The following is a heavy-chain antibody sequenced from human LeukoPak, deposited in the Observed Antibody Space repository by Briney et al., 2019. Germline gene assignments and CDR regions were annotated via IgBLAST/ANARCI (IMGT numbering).Heavy chain of an antibody. D-gene: IGHD3-22*01. Sequence: SGGSLRLSCAASGFTFSSYAMSWVRQAPGKGLEWVSAISGSGGSTYYADSVKGRFTISRDNSKNTLYLQMNSLRAEDTAGYYCAKVEWDYYDSSGYYLDYWGQGTLVTVSS. CDR1: GFTFSSYA. CDR2: ISGSGGST. CDR3: AKVEWDYYDSSGYYLDY. J-gene: IGHJ4*02. V-gene: IGHV3-23*01.